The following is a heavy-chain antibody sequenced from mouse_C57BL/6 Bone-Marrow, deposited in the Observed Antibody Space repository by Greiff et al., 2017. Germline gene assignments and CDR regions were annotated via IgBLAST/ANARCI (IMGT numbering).Heavy chain of an antibody. CDR1: EYEFPSHD. D-gene: IGHD2-4*01. CDR3: AIYHDYVPFDY. Sequence: EVQGVESGGGLVQPGESLKLSCESNEYEFPSHDMSWVRKTPEKRLELVAAINSDGGSTYYPDTMERRFIISRDNTKKTLYLQMSSLRSEDTALYNCAIYHDYVPFDYWGQGTTLTVSS. CDR2: INSDGGST. V-gene: IGHV5-2*01. J-gene: IGHJ2*01.